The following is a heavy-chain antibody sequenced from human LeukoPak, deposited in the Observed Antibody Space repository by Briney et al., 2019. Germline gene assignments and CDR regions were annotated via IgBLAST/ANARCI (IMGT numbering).Heavy chain of an antibody. CDR1: GGTFSSYA. V-gene: IGHV1-69*05. CDR2: IIPIFGTA. J-gene: IGHJ3*02. Sequence: SVKVSCKASGGTFSSYAISWVRQAPGQGLEWMGRIIPIFGTANYAQKFQGRVTITTDESTSTAYMELSSLRSEDTAVYYCASISGSSGDAFDIWGQGTMVTVSS. D-gene: IGHD1-26*01. CDR3: ASISGSSGDAFDI.